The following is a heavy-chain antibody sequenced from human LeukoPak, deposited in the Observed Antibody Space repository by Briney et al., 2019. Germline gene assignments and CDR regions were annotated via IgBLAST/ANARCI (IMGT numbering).Heavy chain of an antibody. V-gene: IGHV3-30-3*02. Sequence: GGSLRPSCAASGFTFSSYAMHWVRQAPGKGLEWVAVISYDGSNKYYADSVKGRFTISRDNSKNTLYLQMNSLRAEDTAVYYCAKFCSSTSCSNYYYYGMDVWGQGTTVTVSS. CDR1: GFTFSSYA. CDR3: AKFCSSTSCSNYYYYGMDV. D-gene: IGHD2-2*01. CDR2: ISYDGSNK. J-gene: IGHJ6*02.